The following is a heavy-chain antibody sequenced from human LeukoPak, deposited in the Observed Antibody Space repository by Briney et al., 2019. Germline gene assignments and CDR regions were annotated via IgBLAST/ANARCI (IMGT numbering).Heavy chain of an antibody. V-gene: IGHV3-7*03. CDR1: GFTVSSNY. CDR3: ARAGGDYYDSSDPSGDY. D-gene: IGHD3-22*01. Sequence: GGSLRLSCAASGFTVSSNYMSWVRQAPGKGLEWVANIKQDGREKYYVDSVKGRFTISRDNAKNSLYLQMNSLRAEDTAVYYCARAGGDYYDSSDPSGDYWGQGTLVTVSS. J-gene: IGHJ4*02. CDR2: IKQDGREK.